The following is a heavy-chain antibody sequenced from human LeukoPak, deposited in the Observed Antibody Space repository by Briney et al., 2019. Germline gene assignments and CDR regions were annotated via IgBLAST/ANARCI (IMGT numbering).Heavy chain of an antibody. CDR3: ARHGPITMVRGVISVGDAFDI. CDR1: GGSISSYY. Sequence: PSETLSLTCTVSGGSISSYYWSWIRQPPGKGLEWIGEINHSGSTNYNPSLKSRVTISVDTSKNQFSLKLSSVTAADTAVYYCARHGPITMVRGVISVGDAFDIWGQGTMVTVSS. CDR2: INHSGST. J-gene: IGHJ3*02. V-gene: IGHV4-34*01. D-gene: IGHD3-10*01.